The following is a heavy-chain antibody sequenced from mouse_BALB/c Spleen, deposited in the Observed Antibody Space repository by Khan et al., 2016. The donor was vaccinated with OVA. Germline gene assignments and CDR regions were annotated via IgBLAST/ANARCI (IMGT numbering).Heavy chain of an antibody. CDR2: ITSGGSYT. Sequence: EVELVESGGDLVKPGGSLRLSCAASGFTFSSYSMSWVRQTPEKRLEWVATITSGGSYTSYPDSVQGRFTISRDNAKNPLFLQMSSLRSEDTAIYYCTSARNYYGSSFYFDYWGQGTTLTVSS. V-gene: IGHV5-6-4*01. CDR3: TSARNYYGSSFYFDY. J-gene: IGHJ2*01. CDR1: GFTFSSYS. D-gene: IGHD1-1*01.